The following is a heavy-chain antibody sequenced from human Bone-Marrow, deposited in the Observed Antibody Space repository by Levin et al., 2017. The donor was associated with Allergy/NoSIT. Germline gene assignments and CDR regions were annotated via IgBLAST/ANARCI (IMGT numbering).Heavy chain of an antibody. J-gene: IGHJ2*01. CDR2: INPNSGGT. D-gene: IGHD5-12*01. CDR1: GYTFTGYY. Sequence: ASVKVSCKASGYTFTGYYMHWVRQAPGQGLEGMGWINPNSGGTNYAQKFQGRVTITRDTSISTAYMELSRLRSDDTAVYYGARDHSGYDTRDWYFDLWGRGTLVTVSS. CDR3: ARDHSGYDTRDWYFDL. V-gene: IGHV1-2*02.